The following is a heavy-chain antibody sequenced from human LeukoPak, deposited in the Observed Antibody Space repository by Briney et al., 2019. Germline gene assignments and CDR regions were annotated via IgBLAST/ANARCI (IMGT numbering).Heavy chain of an antibody. V-gene: IGHV4-59*01. CDR2: IYYSGTT. J-gene: IGHJ3*02. CDR1: GGSINSFY. Sequence: PSETLSLTCTVPGGSINSFYWNWIRQPPGKGLEWIGYIYYSGTTNYNPSFKSRVTMSINPPNNQSSLNLKSVTAADTAAYYCARGVIVEAVDGFEIWGQGTRVIVSS. D-gene: IGHD1-26*01. CDR3: ARGVIVEAVDGFEI.